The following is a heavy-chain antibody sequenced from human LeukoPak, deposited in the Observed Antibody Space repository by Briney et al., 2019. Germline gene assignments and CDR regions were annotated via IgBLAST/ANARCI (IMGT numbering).Heavy chain of an antibody. CDR2: IYYSGST. Sequence: SETLSLTCTVSGGSISSSRYYWGWIRQPPGKGLEWIGSIYYSGSTYYNPSLKSRVTIFVDTAKNQFSLKLSSVTAADTAVYYCARHSYYYGSGTYFFDYWGQGTLVTVSS. CDR1: GGSISSSRYY. D-gene: IGHD3-10*01. CDR3: ARHSYYYGSGTYFFDY. J-gene: IGHJ4*02. V-gene: IGHV4-39*01.